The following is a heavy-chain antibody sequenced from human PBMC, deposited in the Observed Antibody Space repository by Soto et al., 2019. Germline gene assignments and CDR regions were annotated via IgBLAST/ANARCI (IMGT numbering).Heavy chain of an antibody. D-gene: IGHD5-12*01. J-gene: IGHJ6*02. V-gene: IGHV3-11*05. CDR3: ARDLPGYSGYDPNYYYYGMHV. CDR1: GFTFSDYY. CDR2: ISSSSSYT. Sequence: PGGSLRLSCAASGFTFSDYYMSWIRQAPGKGLEWVSYISSSSSYTNYADSVKGRFTISRDNAKNSLYLQMNSLRAEDTAVYYCARDLPGYSGYDPNYYYYGMHVWGQGTTVTAP.